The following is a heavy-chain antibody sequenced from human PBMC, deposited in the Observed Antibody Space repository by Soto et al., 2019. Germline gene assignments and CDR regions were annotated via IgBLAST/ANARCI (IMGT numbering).Heavy chain of an antibody. D-gene: IGHD2-2*01. CDR1: GGSISSSSYY. Sequence: QLQLQESGPGLVKPSETLSLTCTVSGGSISSSSYYWGWIRQPPGKGLEWIGSIYYSGGPYYNPSLKSRVTISVDTSKNQFSLKLSSVTAADTAVYYCARPRGSAKRAPINWFDPWGQRTLVTVSS. J-gene: IGHJ5*02. CDR3: ARPRGSAKRAPINWFDP. CDR2: IYYSGGP. V-gene: IGHV4-39*01.